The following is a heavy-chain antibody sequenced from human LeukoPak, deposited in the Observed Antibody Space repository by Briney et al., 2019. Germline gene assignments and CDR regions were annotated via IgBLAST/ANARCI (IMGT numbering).Heavy chain of an antibody. CDR2: IKQDGTDK. CDR1: GFTFSNCA. CDR3: ARDPEGPTTPEN. J-gene: IGHJ4*02. D-gene: IGHD1-14*01. V-gene: IGHV3-7*01. Sequence: GGSLRLSCVTSGFTFSNCAMRWVRQAPGKGLEWVATIKQDGTDKYYVDSVKGRFTISRDNARNSLYLQMNSPRAEDTAVYYCARDPEGPTTPENWGQGTLVTVSS.